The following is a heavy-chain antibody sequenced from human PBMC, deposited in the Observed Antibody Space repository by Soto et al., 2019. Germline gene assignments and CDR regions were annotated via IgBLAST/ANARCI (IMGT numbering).Heavy chain of an antibody. D-gene: IGHD5-12*01. V-gene: IGHV3-15*07. J-gene: IGHJ4*02. CDR2: IKRKADGETA. CDR1: GFSFTNAW. CDR3: TTGVAGYPPFDY. Sequence: EVQLVESGGGLVKPGGSLRLSCVASGFSFTNAWMIWVRQAPGKGLEWVGHIKRKADGETADYATPVKGRFTIPSDDSNNTVYLQMNSLKPEDTGVYYCTTGVAGYPPFDYWGQGTLVTVSS.